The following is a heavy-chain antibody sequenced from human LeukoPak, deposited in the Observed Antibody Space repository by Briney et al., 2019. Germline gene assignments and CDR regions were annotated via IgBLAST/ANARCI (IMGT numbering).Heavy chain of an antibody. J-gene: IGHJ6*03. V-gene: IGHV3-21*01. D-gene: IGHD2-8*01. CDR1: GFTFSSYS. Sequence: GGSLRLSCAASGFTFSSYSMNWVRQAPGKGLEWVSSNSSSSSYIYYADSVKGRFTISRDNAKNSLYLQMNSLRAEDTAVYYCARWCTNGVCYNGQVAYYYMDVWGKGTTVAVSS. CDR2: NSSSSSYI. CDR3: ARWCTNGVCYNGQVAYYYMDV.